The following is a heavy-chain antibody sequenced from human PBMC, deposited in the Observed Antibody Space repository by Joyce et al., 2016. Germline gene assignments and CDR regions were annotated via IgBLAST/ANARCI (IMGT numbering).Heavy chain of an antibody. V-gene: IGHV1-69-2*01. J-gene: IGHJ6*03. D-gene: IGHD3-10*01. Sequence: EVQLVQSGAEVKKPGATVKISCKVSGYTFTDYYMHWVQQAPGQGLEWVGLVVPEEGETLYAEKFQGRVTITAGTSTDTAYMELSSLRSEDTAVYYCATVDYYYGSGTPRDYYYYMDVWGKGTTVTVSS. CDR1: GYTFTDYY. CDR3: ATVDYYYGSGTPRDYYYYMDV. CDR2: VVPEEGET.